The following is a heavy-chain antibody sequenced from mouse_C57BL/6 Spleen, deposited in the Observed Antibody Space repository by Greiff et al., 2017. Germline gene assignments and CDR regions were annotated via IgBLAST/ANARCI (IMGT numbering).Heavy chain of an antibody. V-gene: IGHV1-22*01. J-gene: IGHJ2*01. Sequence: VQLKASGPELVKPGASVKMSCTASGYTFTDYNMHWVKQSHGKSLEWIGYINPNNGGTSYNQKFKGKATLTVNKSSNTAYLELRSLTSEDSAVYYCGGDGCVCFGGWGQGTTLTAST. CDR3: GGDGCVCFGG. CDR1: GYTFTDYN. CDR2: INPNNGGT. D-gene: IGHD2-3*01.